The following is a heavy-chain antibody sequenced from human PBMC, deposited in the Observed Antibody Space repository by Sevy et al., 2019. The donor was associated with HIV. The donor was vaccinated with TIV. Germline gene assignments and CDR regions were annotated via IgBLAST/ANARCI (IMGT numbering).Heavy chain of an antibody. CDR3: AIVPTYYYGSSTYFDY. Sequence: ASVKVSCKASGFSFSSYGFTWVRQAPGQGLEWMGWIGVYNGNSNSAQTLQGRVTLTTDTSTSTVYMELSGLKSDDTAVYYCAIVPTYYYGSSTYFDYWGQGTPVTVSS. CDR1: GFSFSSYG. D-gene: IGHD3-10*01. J-gene: IGHJ4*02. V-gene: IGHV1-18*01. CDR2: IGVYNGNS.